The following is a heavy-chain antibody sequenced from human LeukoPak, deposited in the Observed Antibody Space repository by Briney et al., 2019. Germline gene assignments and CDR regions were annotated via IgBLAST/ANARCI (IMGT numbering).Heavy chain of an antibody. CDR2: TRSSGSYT. V-gene: IGHV3-11*03. Sequence: GGSLRLSCAASGFTYSDYYMSWIRQAPGKGLEWVSYTRSSGSYTNYADSVKGRFTISRDNAKNSVYLQMNSLRAEDTAVYYCASHCHDSGGFQDAFDFWGQGTMVTVSS. J-gene: IGHJ3*01. D-gene: IGHD3-22*01. CDR3: ASHCHDSGGFQDAFDF. CDR1: GFTYSDYY.